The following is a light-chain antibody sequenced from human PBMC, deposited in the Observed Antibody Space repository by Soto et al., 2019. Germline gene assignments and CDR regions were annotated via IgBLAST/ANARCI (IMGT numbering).Light chain of an antibody. CDR2: GAS. J-gene: IGKJ1*01. V-gene: IGKV3-15*01. CDR1: QIVRSTY. CDR3: QQYNSWLWT. Sequence: EIVLTQSPGTLSLSPGEGATLSCRASQIVRSTYLAWYQQKPGQAPRLLIYGASTRATGIPARFSGSGSGTEFTLIISSLQSEDSAVYYCQQYNSWLWTFGQGTKVEIK.